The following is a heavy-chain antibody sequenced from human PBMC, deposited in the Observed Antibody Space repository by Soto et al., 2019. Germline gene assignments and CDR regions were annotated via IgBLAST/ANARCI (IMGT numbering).Heavy chain of an antibody. J-gene: IGHJ4*02. CDR3: ARDRYYDSSGYRPTGY. CDR2: SSSSSSTI. D-gene: IGHD3-22*01. CDR1: GFTFSSYS. Sequence: PGGSLRLSCAASGFTFSSYSMNWVRQAPGKGLEWVSYSSSSSSTIYYADSVKGRFTISRDNAKNSLYLQMNSLRDEDTAVYYCARDRYYDSSGYRPTGYWGQGTLVTVSS. V-gene: IGHV3-48*02.